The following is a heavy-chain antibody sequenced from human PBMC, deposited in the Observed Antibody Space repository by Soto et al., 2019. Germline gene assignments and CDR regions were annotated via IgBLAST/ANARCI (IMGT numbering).Heavy chain of an antibody. CDR1: GFTFSSFH. V-gene: IGHV3-48*01. CDR3: AKGRSYYYYYGVDV. CDR2: ITSSSDTI. Sequence: GGSLRLSCAASGFTFSSFHMNWVRQAPGRGLEWVAYITSSSDTIYYSDSVKGRFTISRDNSKSTLHLQMNSLRAEDTALYYCAKGRSYYYYYGVDVWGQGTTVTVSS. J-gene: IGHJ6*02.